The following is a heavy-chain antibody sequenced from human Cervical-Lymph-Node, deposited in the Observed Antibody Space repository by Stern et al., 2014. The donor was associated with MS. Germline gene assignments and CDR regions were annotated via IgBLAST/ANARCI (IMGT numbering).Heavy chain of an antibody. CDR1: GGTFSSYA. J-gene: IGHJ6*02. CDR3: ARGELKEGLVRGMDV. V-gene: IGHV1-69*01. D-gene: IGHD1-26*01. Sequence: VQLVESGPEVVKPGSSVKVSCKASGGTFSSYAISWVRQAPGQGLEWVGGVIPIFGTANYANTFQGRVTITAAESKSTAYMELSSLRSEDTAVYYCARGELKEGLVRGMDVWGQGTTVTVSS. CDR2: VIPIFGTA.